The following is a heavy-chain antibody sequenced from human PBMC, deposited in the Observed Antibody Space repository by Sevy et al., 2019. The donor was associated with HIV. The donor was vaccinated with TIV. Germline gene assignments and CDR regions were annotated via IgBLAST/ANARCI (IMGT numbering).Heavy chain of an antibody. CDR3: ARGGGYCGGDCYSIDY. CDR2: IWYDGTIK. Sequence: GGSLRLSCAASGFTFSSYVMHWVRQAPGKGLEWVALIWYDGTIKYYADSVKGRFTISSDNSKDTLFLQMNSLIPEDTAVYYCARGGGYCGGDCYSIDYWGQGALVTVSS. J-gene: IGHJ4*02. V-gene: IGHV3-33*08. D-gene: IGHD2-21*02. CDR1: GFTFSSYV.